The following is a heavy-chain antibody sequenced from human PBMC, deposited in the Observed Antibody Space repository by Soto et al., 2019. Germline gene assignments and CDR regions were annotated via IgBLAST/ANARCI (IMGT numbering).Heavy chain of an antibody. CDR3: ARVGAYRDFDY. Sequence: EVQLVESGGGLVKPGGSLRLSCAASGFTFSTYTMTWVRQAPGKGLEWVSSISSSSNYIYYADSVKGRFTISRDNAKTALYLQMNSRRAEDPAVYYCARVGAYRDFDYWGQGTLVTVSS. J-gene: IGHJ4*02. V-gene: IGHV3-21*02. D-gene: IGHD1-26*01. CDR1: GFTFSTYT. CDR2: ISSSSNYI.